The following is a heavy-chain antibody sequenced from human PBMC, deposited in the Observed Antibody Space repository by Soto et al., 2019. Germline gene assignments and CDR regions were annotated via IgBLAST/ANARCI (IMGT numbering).Heavy chain of an antibody. Sequence: PGGSLRLSCAASGFTFSSYSMNWVRQAPGKGLEWVSSISSSSSYIYYADSVKGRFTISRDNAKNSLYLQMNSLRAEDTAVYYCARDLAVVVPAAISLYYSYMAVWGNGTTVTVSS. CDR3: ARDLAVVVPAAISLYYSYMAV. CDR1: GFTFSSYS. D-gene: IGHD2-2*01. CDR2: ISSSSSYI. V-gene: IGHV3-21*01. J-gene: IGHJ6*03.